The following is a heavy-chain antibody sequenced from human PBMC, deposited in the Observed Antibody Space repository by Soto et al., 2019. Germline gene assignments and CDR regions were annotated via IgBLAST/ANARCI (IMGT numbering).Heavy chain of an antibody. CDR3: ARDGGGPTTYYYYYMDV. CDR2: ISSSSSYI. Sequence: GESLKISCAASGFTFSSYSMNWVRQAPGKGLEWVSSISSSSSYIYYTDSVKGRFTISRDNAKNSLYLQMNSLRAEDTAVYYCARDGGGPTTYYYYYMDVWGKGTTVTVSS. J-gene: IGHJ6*03. D-gene: IGHD3-16*01. V-gene: IGHV3-21*01. CDR1: GFTFSSYS.